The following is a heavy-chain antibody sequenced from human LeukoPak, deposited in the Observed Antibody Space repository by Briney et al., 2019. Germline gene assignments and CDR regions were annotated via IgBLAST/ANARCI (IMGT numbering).Heavy chain of an antibody. CDR3: ARVRYYDFWSGSAPPWYYYMDV. CDR2: INPNSGGT. J-gene: IGHJ6*03. Sequence: GASVKVSCKASGYTFTGYYMHWVRQAPGQGLEWMGWINPNSGGTNYAQKFQGRVTMTRDTSISTAYMELSRLRSDDTAVYYCARVRYYDFWSGSAPPWYYYMDVWGKGTTVTVSS. D-gene: IGHD3-3*01. V-gene: IGHV1-2*02. CDR1: GYTFTGYY.